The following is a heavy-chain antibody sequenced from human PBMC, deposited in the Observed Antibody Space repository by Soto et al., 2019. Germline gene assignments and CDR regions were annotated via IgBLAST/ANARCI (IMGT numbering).Heavy chain of an antibody. J-gene: IGHJ6*02. D-gene: IGHD3-10*01. CDR2: INAGNGNT. V-gene: IGHV1-3*01. CDR1: GYTFTSYA. CDR3: ARGRRYYGSGSYYPPEYYYYGMDV. Sequence: ASVKVSCKASGYTFTSYAMHRVRQAPGQRLEWMGWINAGNGNTKYSQKFQGRVTITRDTSASTAYMELSSLRSEDTAVYYCARGRRYYGSGSYYPPEYYYYGMDVWGQGTTVTVSS.